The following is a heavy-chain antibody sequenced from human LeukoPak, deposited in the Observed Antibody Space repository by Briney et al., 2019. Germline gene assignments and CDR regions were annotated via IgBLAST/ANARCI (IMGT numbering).Heavy chain of an antibody. J-gene: IGHJ4*02. Sequence: ASVKGSCKASGYTFTSYGISWVRQAPGQGLEWMGWISAYNGNTNYAQKLQGRVTMTTDTSTSTAYMELSSLRSEDTAVYYCARSPYSSSWYESPDYWGQGTLVTVSS. D-gene: IGHD6-13*01. CDR3: ARSPYSSSWYESPDY. CDR1: GYTFTSYG. V-gene: IGHV1-18*01. CDR2: ISAYNGNT.